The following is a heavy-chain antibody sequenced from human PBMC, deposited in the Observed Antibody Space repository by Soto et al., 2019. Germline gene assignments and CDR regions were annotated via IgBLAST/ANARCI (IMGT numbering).Heavy chain of an antibody. D-gene: IGHD2-2*01. CDR2: IKEDGSED. CDR3: SRGTSDLPGIDY. CDR1: GFTFASYW. J-gene: IGHJ4*02. V-gene: IGHV3-7*01. Sequence: EVQLVESGGGLVQPGGSLRLSCAASGFTFASYWMHWVRQAPGKGLEWVANIKEDGSEDSSVPSLRGRFTISRDNAKNSLYLQMNNLGAEDTAVYYCSRGTSDLPGIDYWGQGTPVTVSS.